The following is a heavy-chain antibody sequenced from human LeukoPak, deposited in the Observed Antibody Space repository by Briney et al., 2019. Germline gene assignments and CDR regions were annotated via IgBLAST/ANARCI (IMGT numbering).Heavy chain of an antibody. CDR1: GFTVDSNY. CDR2: IYTGGNT. D-gene: IGHD3-22*01. CDR3: ARGDDSGYYDYFDY. Sequence: GGSLRLSCAASGFTVDSNYLSWVRQAPGKGLEWVSTIYTGGNTYYAASVKGRFTISRDFSKNTVFLLMNSLRAEDTAMYYCARGDDSGYYDYFDYWGQGALVTVSS. J-gene: IGHJ4*02. V-gene: IGHV3-53*01.